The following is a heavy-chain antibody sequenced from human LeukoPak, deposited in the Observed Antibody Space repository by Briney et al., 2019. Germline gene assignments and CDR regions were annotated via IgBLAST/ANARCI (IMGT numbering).Heavy chain of an antibody. CDR1: GYSISSGYY. Sequence: PSETLSLTCAVSGYSISSGYYWGWLRQPPGKGLEWIGSIYHSGSTYYNPSLKSRVTISVDTSKNQFSLKLSSVTAADTAVYYCARLIGMDVWGKGTTVTVSS. CDR3: ARLIGMDV. J-gene: IGHJ6*04. CDR2: IYHSGST. V-gene: IGHV4-38-2*01.